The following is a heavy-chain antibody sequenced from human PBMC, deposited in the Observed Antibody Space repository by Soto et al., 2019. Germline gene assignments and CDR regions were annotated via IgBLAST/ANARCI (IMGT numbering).Heavy chain of an antibody. CDR1: GFTFSSYG. D-gene: IGHD3-22*01. CDR2: ISYDGSKK. J-gene: IGHJ4*02. V-gene: IGHV3-30*18. CDR3: AKPITMIVVAKGYFDY. Sequence: GGSLRLSCAASGFTFSSYGMHWVRQVPGKGLEWVTFISYDGSKKLYADSVKGRFTISRDNSKNTLYLQMNSLRAEDTAVYYCAKPITMIVVAKGYFDYWGQGTPVTVSS.